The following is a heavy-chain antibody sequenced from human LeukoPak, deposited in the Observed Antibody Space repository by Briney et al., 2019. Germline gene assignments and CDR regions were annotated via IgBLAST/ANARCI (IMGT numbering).Heavy chain of an antibody. CDR3: ARRGGIPMWGYYYYGMDV. V-gene: IGHV4-34*01. Sequence: ASETLSLTCAVYGGSFSGYYWSWIRQPPGKGLEWIGEINHSGSTNYNPSLKSRVTISVDTSKNQFSLKLSSVTAADTAVYYCARRGGIPMWGYYYYGMDVWGQWTTVTVSS. CDR2: INHSGST. D-gene: IGHD3-3*01. J-gene: IGHJ6*02. CDR1: GGSFSGYY.